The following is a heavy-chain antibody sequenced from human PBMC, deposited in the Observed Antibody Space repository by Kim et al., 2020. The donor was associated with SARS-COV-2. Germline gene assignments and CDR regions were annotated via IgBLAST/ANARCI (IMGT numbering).Heavy chain of an antibody. CDR3: ARCTPQWLVPSYGMDV. J-gene: IGHJ6*02. V-gene: IGHV3-33*05. CDR1: GFTFSSYG. CDR2: ISYDGSNK. Sequence: GGSLRLSCAASGFTFSSYGMHWVRQAPGKGLEWVAVISYDGSNKYYADSVKGRFTISRDNSKNTLYLQMNSLRAEDTAVYYCARCTPQWLVPSYGMDVWGQGTTVTVSS. D-gene: IGHD6-19*01.